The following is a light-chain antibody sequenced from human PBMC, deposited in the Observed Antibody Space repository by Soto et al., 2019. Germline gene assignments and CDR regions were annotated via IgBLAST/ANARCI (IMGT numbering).Light chain of an antibody. V-gene: IGKV1-5*03. CDR1: QAISSW. J-gene: IGKJ1*01. Sequence: DIHITRSPSSLSAAVGDGVSITCGASQAISSWLAWYQQKPGKAPKLLIYKASTLKSGVPSRFSGSGSGTEFTLTISSLQPDDFATYYCQNYNSYSEACGQGNKVDIK. CDR2: KAS. CDR3: QNYNSYSEA.